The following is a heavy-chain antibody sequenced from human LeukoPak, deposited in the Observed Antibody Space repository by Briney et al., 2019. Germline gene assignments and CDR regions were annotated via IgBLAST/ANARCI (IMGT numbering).Heavy chain of an antibody. Sequence: ASVKVSCKASGYTFTGYYMHWVRQAPGRGLEWMGWINPNSGGTNYAQKFQGRVTMTRDTSISTAYMELSRLRSDDTAVYYCARVENSNYNFDYWGQGTLVTVSS. D-gene: IGHD4-11*01. CDR2: INPNSGGT. J-gene: IGHJ4*02. CDR1: GYTFTGYY. V-gene: IGHV1-2*02. CDR3: ARVENSNYNFDY.